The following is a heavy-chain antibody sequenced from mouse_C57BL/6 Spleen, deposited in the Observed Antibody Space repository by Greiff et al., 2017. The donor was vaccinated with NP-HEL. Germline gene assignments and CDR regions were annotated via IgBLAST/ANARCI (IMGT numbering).Heavy chain of an antibody. CDR3: ARRGSSYDWYFDV. CDR2: IDPSDSYP. V-gene: IGHV1-69*01. J-gene: IGHJ1*03. D-gene: IGHD1-1*01. CDR1: GYTFTSYW. Sequence: QVQLQQPGAELVMPGASVKLSCKASGYTFTSYWMHWVKQRPGQGLEWIGEIDPSDSYPNYNQKFKGKSTLTVDKSSSTAYMQLSSLTSEDSAVYYCARRGSSYDWYFDVWGTGTTVTVPS.